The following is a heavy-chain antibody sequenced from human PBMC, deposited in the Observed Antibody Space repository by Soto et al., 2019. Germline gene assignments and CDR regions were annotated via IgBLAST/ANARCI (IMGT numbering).Heavy chain of an antibody. D-gene: IGHD4-17*01. J-gene: IGHJ4*02. V-gene: IGHV1-46*01. CDR1: GYTFTSYY. Sequence: GASVKVSCKASGYTFTSYYMHWVRQAPGPGLEWMGIINPSGGSTSYAQKFQGRVTMTRDKSTSTVYMGLSSLRSEDTAVYSCARDQGYGGNHLFYWGQGTLVTVSS. CDR3: ARDQGYGGNHLFY. CDR2: INPSGGST.